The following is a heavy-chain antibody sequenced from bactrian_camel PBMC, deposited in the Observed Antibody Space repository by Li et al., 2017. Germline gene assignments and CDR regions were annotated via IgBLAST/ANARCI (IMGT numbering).Heavy chain of an antibody. Sequence: HVQLVESGGGSVQAGGSLRLPCLVSGYTFSSTCLGWYRQPPGKDREGLARISLGGGRPYYANAAKDRFTISQDNAKHTLDLQMSSLTPEDTAVYYCVVLNPCSLSLASVTQWGQGTQVTVS. CDR2: ISLGGGRP. D-gene: IGHD1*01. CDR1: GYTFSSTC. J-gene: IGHJ4*01. CDR3: VVLNPCSLSLASVTQ. V-gene: IGHV3S54*01.